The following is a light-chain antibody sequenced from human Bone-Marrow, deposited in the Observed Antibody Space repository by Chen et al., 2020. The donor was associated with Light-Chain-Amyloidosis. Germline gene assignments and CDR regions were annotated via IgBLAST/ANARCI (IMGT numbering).Light chain of an antibody. V-gene: IGLV3-21*02. CDR1: NIGSTS. CDR2: DDS. Sequence: SYVLTQPSSVSVAPGQTATIACGGNNIGSTSVNWYQQKPGQAPLLVVYDDSDRPSGIPERLSGSNSGNTATLTLSRVEAGDEADYYCQVWDRSSDRPVFGGGTKLTVL. J-gene: IGLJ3*02. CDR3: QVWDRSSDRPV.